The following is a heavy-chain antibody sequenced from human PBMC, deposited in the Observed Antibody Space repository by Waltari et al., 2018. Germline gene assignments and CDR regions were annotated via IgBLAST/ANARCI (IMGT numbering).Heavy chain of an antibody. D-gene: IGHD6-6*01. Sequence: QVQLQQWGAGLMKPSETLSLTCAVYGGSFSGYYWTWIRQPPGKGLAWIGEINDSGSTNYSSSLKTRVTISIDTSKNQFSLKLTSVTATETAMYYCARHGRIRAVALIEYWGQGTLVTVSS. V-gene: IGHV4-34*01. CDR1: GGSFSGYY. CDR3: ARHGRIRAVALIEY. J-gene: IGHJ4*02. CDR2: INDSGST.